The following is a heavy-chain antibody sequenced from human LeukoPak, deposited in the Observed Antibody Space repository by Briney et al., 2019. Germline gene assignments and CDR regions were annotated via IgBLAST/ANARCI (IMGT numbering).Heavy chain of an antibody. D-gene: IGHD6-6*01. V-gene: IGHV4-59*01. CDR1: GGSISSYY. CDR3: ARFSSIAGWFDY. Sequence: PSETLSLTCTVPGGSISSYYWSWIRQPPGKGREWIGYIYYSGTTNYNPSLKGRATISVDPSKNQSSLKLSSVTAADTAVYYCARFSSIAGWFDYWGRGTLVTVSS. CDR2: IYYSGTT. J-gene: IGHJ4*02.